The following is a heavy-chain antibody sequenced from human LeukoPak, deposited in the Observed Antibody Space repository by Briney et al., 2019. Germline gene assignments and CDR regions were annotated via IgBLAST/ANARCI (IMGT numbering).Heavy chain of an antibody. D-gene: IGHD1-26*01. CDR2: IYHSGST. CDR3: IRWSGSYRTFDY. J-gene: IGHJ4*02. V-gene: IGHV4-4*02. CDR1: GGSISSSNW. Sequence: PSGTLSLTCAVSGGSISSSNWWSWVRQPPGKGLEWLGEIYHSGSTNYKPSLKSRVTISVDKSKNQFSLKLNSVTAADTAVYYCIRWSGSYRTFDYWGQGTLVTVSS.